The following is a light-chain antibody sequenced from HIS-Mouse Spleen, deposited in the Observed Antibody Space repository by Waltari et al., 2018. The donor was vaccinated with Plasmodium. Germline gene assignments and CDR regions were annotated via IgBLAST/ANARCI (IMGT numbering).Light chain of an antibody. Sequence: SYELTQPPSVSVSPGQTARITCSGDALPQKYAYWYQQKSGQAPVLVIYEDSKRPSGIRGVFSGSSSGTMATLTISGAQVEDEADYYGYSTDSSGNHMVFGGGTKLTVL. V-gene: IGLV3-10*01. J-gene: IGLJ3*02. CDR3: YSTDSSGNHMV. CDR2: EDS. CDR1: ALPQKY.